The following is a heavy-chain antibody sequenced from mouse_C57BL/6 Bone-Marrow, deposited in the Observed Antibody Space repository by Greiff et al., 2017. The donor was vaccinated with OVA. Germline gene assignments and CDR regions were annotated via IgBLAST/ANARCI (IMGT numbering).Heavy chain of an antibody. J-gene: IGHJ1*03. V-gene: IGHV1-64*01. CDR3: GGTTVVAYWYFDV. CDR2: IHPNSGST. CDR1: GYTFTSYW. Sequence: VQLQQPGAELVKPGASVKLSCKASGYTFTSYWMHWVKQRPGQGLEWIGMIHPNSGSTNYNEKFKSKATLTVDKSSSTAYMQLSSLTSEDSAVYYCGGTTVVAYWYFDVWGTGTTVTVSS. D-gene: IGHD1-1*01.